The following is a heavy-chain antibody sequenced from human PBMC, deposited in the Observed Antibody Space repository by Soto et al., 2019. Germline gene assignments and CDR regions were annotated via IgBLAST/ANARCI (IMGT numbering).Heavy chain of an antibody. Sequence: LXLSCAASGFTFFSYAMSWVRQAPGKGLEWVSAISGSGGSTYYADSVKGRFTISRDNSKNTLYLQMNSLRAEDTAVYYCAKDSPYYDSSSFDYWGQGTLVTVPS. D-gene: IGHD3-22*01. CDR2: ISGSGGST. V-gene: IGHV3-23*01. CDR1: GFTFFSYA. CDR3: AKDSPYYDSSSFDY. J-gene: IGHJ4*02.